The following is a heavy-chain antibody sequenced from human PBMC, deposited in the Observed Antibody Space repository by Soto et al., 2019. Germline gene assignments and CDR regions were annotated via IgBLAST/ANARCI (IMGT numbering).Heavy chain of an antibody. CDR3: AREVSKYSGYDFDY. D-gene: IGHD5-12*01. CDR2: ITTSASYM. J-gene: IGHJ4*02. CDR1: GFTFSTYN. Sequence: GGSLRLSCASSGFTFSTYNMNWVRQAPGKGLEWVSSITTSASYMYYADSVKGRFTISRDNAKNSLYLQMNSLRAEDTAVYYCAREVSKYSGYDFDYWGQGTLVTVSS. V-gene: IGHV3-21*01.